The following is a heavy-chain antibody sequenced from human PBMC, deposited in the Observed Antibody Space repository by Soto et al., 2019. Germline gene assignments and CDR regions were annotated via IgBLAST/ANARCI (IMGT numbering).Heavy chain of an antibody. CDR2: ISGSGGST. Sequence: GGSLRLSCAASGFTFSSYAMSWVRQAPGKGLEWVSAISGSGGSTYYADSVKGRFTISRDNSKNTPYLQMNSLRAEDTAVYYCAKGRHLIAAAGPDRNFDYWGQGTLVTVSS. CDR3: AKGRHLIAAAGPDRNFDY. CDR1: GFTFSSYA. V-gene: IGHV3-23*01. D-gene: IGHD6-13*01. J-gene: IGHJ4*02.